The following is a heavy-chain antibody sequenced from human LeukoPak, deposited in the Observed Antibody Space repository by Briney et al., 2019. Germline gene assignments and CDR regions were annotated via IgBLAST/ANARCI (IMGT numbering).Heavy chain of an antibody. D-gene: IGHD2-15*01. Sequence: GGSLRLSCAASGFTFSDYWMHWVRQAPGKGLVWFSHINRDGSSTSYADSVKGRFTISRDNAKNTLYLQMNSLRAEDTAVYYCARDEAGYCSATNCPWGQGTLVTVSS. CDR3: ARDEAGYCSATNCP. V-gene: IGHV3-74*01. CDR1: GFTFSDYW. CDR2: INRDGSST. J-gene: IGHJ5*02.